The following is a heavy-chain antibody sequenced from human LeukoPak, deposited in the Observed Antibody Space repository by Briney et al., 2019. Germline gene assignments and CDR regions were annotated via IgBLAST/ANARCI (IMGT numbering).Heavy chain of an antibody. J-gene: IGHJ4*02. CDR3: ARLSTIWGYYYDSGGLDY. V-gene: IGHV1-18*01. CDR1: GYTFTMNG. D-gene: IGHD3-22*01. Sequence: ASVKVSCKASGYTFTMNGISWVRQAPGQGLEWMGWISVYNGNTKYAQKLRGRVTMTTDISTSTAYMELRSLRSDDTAVYYCARLSTIWGYYYDSGGLDYWGQGTLVTVSS. CDR2: ISVYNGNT.